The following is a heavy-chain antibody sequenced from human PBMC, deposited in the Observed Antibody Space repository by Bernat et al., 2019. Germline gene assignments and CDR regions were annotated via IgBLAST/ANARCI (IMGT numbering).Heavy chain of an antibody. CDR2: ISGSGGST. Sequence: EVQLLESGGGLVQPGGSLRLSCAASGFTFSSYAMSWVRQAPGKVLEWVSAISGSGGSTYYADSVKGRFTISRDNAKNTLYLRMNSLRAEDTAVYYCAKDSGGATGSYYYGMDVWGQGTTVTVSS. CDR1: GFTFSSYA. J-gene: IGHJ6*02. CDR3: AKDSGGATGSYYYGMDV. V-gene: IGHV3-23*01. D-gene: IGHD1-1*01.